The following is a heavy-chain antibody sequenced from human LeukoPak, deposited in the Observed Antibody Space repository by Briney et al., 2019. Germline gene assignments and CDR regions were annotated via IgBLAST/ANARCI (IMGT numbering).Heavy chain of an antibody. CDR3: ARAGSGWNNWFDP. V-gene: IGHV1-2*02. CDR2: INPNSGGT. Sequence: ASVKVSCKASGYTFTGYYMHWVRQAPGQGLEWMGWINPNSGGTNYAQKFQGRVTMTRDTSISTAYMELSRLRSDDTAVYYCARAGSGWNNWFDPWSQGTLVTVSS. J-gene: IGHJ5*02. CDR1: GYTFTGYY. D-gene: IGHD6-19*01.